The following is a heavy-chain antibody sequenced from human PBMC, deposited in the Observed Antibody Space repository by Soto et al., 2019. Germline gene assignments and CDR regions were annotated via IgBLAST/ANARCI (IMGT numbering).Heavy chain of an antibody. V-gene: IGHV3-23*01. CDR1: GFTFSSYA. Sequence: PGGSLRLSCAASGFTFSSYAMSWVRQAPGKGLEWVSAISGSGGSTYYADSVKGRFTISRDNSKNTLYLQMNSLRAEDTAVYYCAKAQYYDFWSGYYTNWFDPWGQGTLVTVSS. CDR3: AKAQYYDFWSGYYTNWFDP. J-gene: IGHJ5*02. CDR2: ISGSGGST. D-gene: IGHD3-3*01.